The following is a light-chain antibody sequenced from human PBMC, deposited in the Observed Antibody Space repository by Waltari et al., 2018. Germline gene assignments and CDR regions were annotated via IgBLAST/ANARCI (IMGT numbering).Light chain of an antibody. CDR2: RNY. Sequence: QSVLTQPPSVSGTPGQRVTISCSGTTSNIGSNSVYWYQKLPGTAPKLIIYRNYQRNSGVPTLFSRSRSGTSASLAISGCQSEDESDYDCATWDDTLSGPRVFGGGTRLTVL. V-gene: IGLV1-47*01. CDR3: ATWDDTLSGPRV. CDR1: TSNIGSNS. J-gene: IGLJ3*02.